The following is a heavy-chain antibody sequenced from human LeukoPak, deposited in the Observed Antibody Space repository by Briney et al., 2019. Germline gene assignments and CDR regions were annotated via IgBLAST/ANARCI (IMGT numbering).Heavy chain of an antibody. J-gene: IGHJ4*02. CDR1: GYTLTELS. Sequence: ASVKVSCKVSGYTLTELSMHWVRQAPGKGLEWMGGFDPEDGETIYAQKFQGRVTMTEDTSTDTAYMELSSLRSEDTAAYYCICKESALVDYWGQGTLVTVSS. D-gene: IGHD2-2*01. CDR3: ICKESALVDY. V-gene: IGHV1-24*01. CDR2: FDPEDGET.